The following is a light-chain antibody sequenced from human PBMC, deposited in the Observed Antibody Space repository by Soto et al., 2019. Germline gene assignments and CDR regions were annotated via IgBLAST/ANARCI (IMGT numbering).Light chain of an antibody. Sequence: QSALTQPASVSGSPGQSITISCTGTSSDVGAYNYVSWYQQHPGKAPKLMIYEVSYRPSGVSDRFSGSKSGNTASLTISGLQAEDEADYYCCSFTSSNTHVFGTGTKVTVL. CDR1: SSDVGAYNY. J-gene: IGLJ1*01. V-gene: IGLV2-14*01. CDR2: EVS. CDR3: CSFTSSNTHV.